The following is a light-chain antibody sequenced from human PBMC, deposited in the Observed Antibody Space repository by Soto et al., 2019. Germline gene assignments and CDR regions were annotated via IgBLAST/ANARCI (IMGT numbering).Light chain of an antibody. CDR3: QQYNGYWT. CDR1: QSISGS. V-gene: IGKV1-5*03. J-gene: IGKJ1*01. CDR2: EAS. Sequence: DIPMTQSPSTLSASVGDRVTITCRASQSISGSLAWYRQKPGKAPKLLIYEASNLKSGVPSRFSGSGSGTEYTLTISSLQPDDSASYYCQQYNGYWTFGQGTRVEIK.